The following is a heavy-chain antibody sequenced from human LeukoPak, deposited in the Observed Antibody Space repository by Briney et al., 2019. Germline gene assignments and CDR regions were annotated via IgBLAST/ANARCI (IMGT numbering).Heavy chain of an antibody. D-gene: IGHD2-2*01. J-gene: IGHJ4*02. V-gene: IGHV3-7*01. Sequence: PGGSLRLSCAASGSTFTNYWMSWVRQAPGKGLEWVANIKQDGSEKYYVDSVKGRFTISRDNAKNSLYLQMSSLRAEDTALYYCATLPYCSSTSCYDYWGQGTLVTVSS. CDR3: ATLPYCSSTSCYDY. CDR2: IKQDGSEK. CDR1: GSTFTNYW.